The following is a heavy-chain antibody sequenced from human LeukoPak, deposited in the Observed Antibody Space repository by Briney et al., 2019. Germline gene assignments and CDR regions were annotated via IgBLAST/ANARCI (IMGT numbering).Heavy chain of an antibody. Sequence: GGSLRLSCAVSGFTFDDYGMSWVRQAPGKGLEWVSGINWNGGSTGYADSVKGRFTISRDNAKNSLYLQMNSLRAEDTALYYCARGVYCYGSGSYYNQYYMDVWGKGTTVTVSS. CDR2: INWNGGST. CDR3: ARGVYCYGSGSYYNQYYMDV. D-gene: IGHD3-10*01. J-gene: IGHJ6*03. CDR1: GFTFDDYG. V-gene: IGHV3-20*04.